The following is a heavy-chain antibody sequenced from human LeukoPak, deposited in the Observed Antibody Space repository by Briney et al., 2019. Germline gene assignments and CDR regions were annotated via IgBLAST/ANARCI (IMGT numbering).Heavy chain of an antibody. CDR2: ISYDGSNK. Sequence: GGSLRLSCAASGFTFSGFAIHWVRQAPGKGLEWVAVISYDGSNKYYADSVKGRFTISRDNSKNTLYLQMNSLRAEDTAVYYCARGDYGTGYYYYMDVWGKGTTVTVSS. J-gene: IGHJ6*03. CDR1: GFTFSGFA. CDR3: ARGDYGTGYYYYMDV. V-gene: IGHV3-30*19. D-gene: IGHD4/OR15-4a*01.